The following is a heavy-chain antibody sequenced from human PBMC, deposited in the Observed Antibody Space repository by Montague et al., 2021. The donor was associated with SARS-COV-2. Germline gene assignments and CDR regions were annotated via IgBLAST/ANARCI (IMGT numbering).Heavy chain of an antibody. Sequence: CAISGDSVAKIRRRSEEHTQEPQSLRHFVCRPLFGKKRYYDYAVXVKSRMTISPDTSKNQFSLQLSSVTPEDRAVYYCARDPRYSLSWSFDYLGQGTLVTVSS. CDR2: PLFGKKRYY. J-gene: IGHJ4*02. CDR1: GDSVAKIRRR. CDR3: ARDPRYSLSWSFDY. V-gene: IGHV6-1*01. D-gene: IGHD6-13*01.